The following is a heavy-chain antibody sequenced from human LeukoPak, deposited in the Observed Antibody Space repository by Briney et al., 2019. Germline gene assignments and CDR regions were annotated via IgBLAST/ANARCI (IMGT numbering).Heavy chain of an antibody. Sequence: PSETLSLTCTVSGGSISSYYWSWIRQPAGKGLEWIGRVHTSGSTNYNPSLKSRVTMSVDTAKNQFSLKLSSVTAADTAVYYCARSELLWFGGVNSGFDYWGQGTLVTVSS. CDR2: VHTSGST. V-gene: IGHV4-4*07. D-gene: IGHD3-10*01. CDR3: ARSELLWFGGVNSGFDY. CDR1: GGSISSYY. J-gene: IGHJ4*02.